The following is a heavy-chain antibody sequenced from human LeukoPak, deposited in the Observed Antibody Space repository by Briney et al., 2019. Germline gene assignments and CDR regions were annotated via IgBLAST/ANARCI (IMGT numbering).Heavy chain of an antibody. J-gene: IGHJ4*02. CDR1: GGSFSGNY. Sequence: SETLSLTCAVYGGSFSGNYWSWIRQSPGKGLEWIGEINHSGRTNYNPSLKSRVAISVDTSKNQFSLFLTSVTAGDTAVYYCARGGPTTMILPYWGQGTLVTVSS. CDR2: INHSGRT. D-gene: IGHD3-22*01. V-gene: IGHV4-34*01. CDR3: ARGGPTTMILPY.